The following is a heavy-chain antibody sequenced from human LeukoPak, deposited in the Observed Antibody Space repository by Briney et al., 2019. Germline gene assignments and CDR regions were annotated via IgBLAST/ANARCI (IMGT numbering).Heavy chain of an antibody. CDR2: IIPMFGVT. CDR1: RDTFSNSA. D-gene: IGHD1-26*01. Sequence: SVKVSCKASRDTFSNSAVSWVRRAPGHGQEWLGGIIPMFGVTKYVQMFQDRVSITADDSTTTAYMELSSLTSEDTALYFCATGKVYSGMRDDGIPRTYYYFDHWGQGTLVTVSS. J-gene: IGHJ4*02. V-gene: IGHV1-69*13. CDR3: ATGKVYSGMRDDGIPRTYYYFDH.